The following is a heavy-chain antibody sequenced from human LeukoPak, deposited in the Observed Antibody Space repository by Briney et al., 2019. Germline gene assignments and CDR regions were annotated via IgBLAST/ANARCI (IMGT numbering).Heavy chain of an antibody. Sequence: SETLSLTRSVSGASINNYHWSWIRQSPGKGLEWIGFISNSGSTYYSASLKSRVTISVDTSKNHFSLNLRSVTAADTALYYCARYNTLKRGFSAVDYWGQGTLVTVPS. D-gene: IGHD3-9*01. CDR1: GASINNYH. CDR2: ISNSGST. J-gene: IGHJ4*02. CDR3: ARYNTLKRGFSAVDY. V-gene: IGHV4-59*01.